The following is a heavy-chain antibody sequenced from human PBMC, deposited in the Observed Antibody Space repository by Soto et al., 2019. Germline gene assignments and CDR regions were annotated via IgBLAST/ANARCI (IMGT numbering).Heavy chain of an antibody. D-gene: IGHD3-22*01. CDR2: ISGSGGST. J-gene: IGHJ4*02. V-gene: IGHV3-23*01. CDR1: GFTFSSYG. Sequence: PGGSLRLSCAASGFTFSSYGMHWVLQAPGKGLEWVSAISGSGGSTYYADSVKGRFTISRDNFKNTLYLQMNSMRADDTAVYYCARYGTRGTTFFGYYDYWGQRTLVTVSS. CDR3: ARYGTRGTTFFGYYDY.